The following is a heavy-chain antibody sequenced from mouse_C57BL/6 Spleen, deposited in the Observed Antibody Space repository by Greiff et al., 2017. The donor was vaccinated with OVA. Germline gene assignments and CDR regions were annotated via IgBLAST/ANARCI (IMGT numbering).Heavy chain of an antibody. CDR2: IYPGGGDT. V-gene: IGHV1-80*01. CDR1: GYAFRSYW. CDR3: ARGDYLDY. D-gene: IGHD2-4*01. Sequence: VQLQESGAELVKPGASVKISCKASGYAFRSYWMTWVKQRPGTGLEWIGQIYPGGGDTNYNGKFKGKATLTADKSSSTAYMQLSSLTSEDSAVYLVARGDYLDYWGQGTTLTVSS. J-gene: IGHJ2*01.